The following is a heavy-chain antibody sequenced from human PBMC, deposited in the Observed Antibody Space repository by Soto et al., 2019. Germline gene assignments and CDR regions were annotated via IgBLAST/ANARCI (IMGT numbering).Heavy chain of an antibody. D-gene: IGHD6-6*01. Sequence: SVKVSCKASGGTFSSYTISWVRQAPGQGLEWMGRIIPILGIANYAQKFQGRVTITADKSTSTAYMELSSLRSEDTAVYYCARDTGTSIAARPSPFDIWGQGTMVTVSS. CDR1: GGTFSSYT. CDR3: ARDTGTSIAARPSPFDI. CDR2: IIPILGIA. J-gene: IGHJ3*02. V-gene: IGHV1-69*04.